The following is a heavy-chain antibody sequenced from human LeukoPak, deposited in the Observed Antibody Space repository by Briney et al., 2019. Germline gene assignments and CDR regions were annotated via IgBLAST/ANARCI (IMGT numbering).Heavy chain of an antibody. CDR3: ARVTYYYDTSGYYDY. V-gene: IGHV3-9*01. J-gene: IGHJ4*02. CDR1: GFTFDDYA. CDR2: ISWNSGSI. Sequence: GRSLRLSCAASGFTFDDYAKHWVRQAPGKGLEWVSSISWNSGSIGYADSVKGRFTISRDNSKNTLYLQMNSLRAEDTAVYYCARVTYYYDTSGYYDYWGQGTLVTVSS. D-gene: IGHD3-22*01.